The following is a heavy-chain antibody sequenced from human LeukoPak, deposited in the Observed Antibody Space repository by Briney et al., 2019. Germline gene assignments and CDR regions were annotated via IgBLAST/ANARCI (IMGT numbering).Heavy chain of an antibody. D-gene: IGHD3-3*01. Sequence: GGSLRLSCAASGFTFSSYAMSWVRQAPGKGLEWVSAISAGGSSTYYADSVKGRFTLSRDNSKNTLYLQMHSLTAEITAVYYCAKGSGWGYFYYMDVWGKGTTVSVSS. CDR2: ISAGGSST. CDR1: GFTFSSYA. J-gene: IGHJ6*03. V-gene: IGHV3-23*01. CDR3: AKGSGWGYFYYMDV.